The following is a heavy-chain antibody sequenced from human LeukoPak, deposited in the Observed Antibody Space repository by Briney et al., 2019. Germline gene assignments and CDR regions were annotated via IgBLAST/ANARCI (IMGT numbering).Heavy chain of an antibody. CDR3: ARQAATGAWLDP. V-gene: IGHV1-2*02. D-gene: IGHD6-25*01. CDR2: IKPNTGGT. Sequence: ASVKVSCKASGYTFTDHYMHWVRPAPGQGFEWMGWIKPNTGGTHYAQKFQGRVTMTTDTSISTAYMELSSLTSDDTAVYYCARQAATGAWLDPWGQGTLVTVSS. CDR1: GYTFTDHY. J-gene: IGHJ5*02.